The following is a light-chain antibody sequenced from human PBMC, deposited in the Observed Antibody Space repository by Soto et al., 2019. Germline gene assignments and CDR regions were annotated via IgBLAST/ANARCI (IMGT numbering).Light chain of an antibody. CDR1: QSISTY. CDR2: VAS. Sequence: DIQMTQSPSSLSASVGDRVTITCRASQSISTYLNWYQQKPGKAPKLLILVASTLPSGVPSRFSGSGSGTDFTLTISSLQPEDFVTYYCQQSYSNTQTFGQGTRLEIK. V-gene: IGKV1-39*01. CDR3: QQSYSNTQT. J-gene: IGKJ5*01.